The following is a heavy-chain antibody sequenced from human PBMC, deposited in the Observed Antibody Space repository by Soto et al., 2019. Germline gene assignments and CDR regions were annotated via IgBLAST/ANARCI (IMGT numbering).Heavy chain of an antibody. D-gene: IGHD3-22*01. CDR1: GFTFSSYA. CDR2: ISGSGGST. J-gene: IGHJ4*02. Sequence: HPGGSLRLSCAASGFTFSSYAMSWVRQAPGKGLEWVSVISGSGGSTYYADSVKGRFTISRDNSKNTLYLQMNSLRAEDTAVYYCAKDLYDSSGYYFWGQGTLVPVSP. V-gene: IGHV3-23*01. CDR3: AKDLYDSSGYYF.